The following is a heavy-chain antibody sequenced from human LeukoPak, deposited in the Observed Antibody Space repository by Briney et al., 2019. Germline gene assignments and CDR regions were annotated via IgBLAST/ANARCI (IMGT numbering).Heavy chain of an antibody. J-gene: IGHJ4*02. V-gene: IGHV3-23*01. CDR1: GFTFSKYA. CDR3: AKDTPFGGY. Sequence: PGGSLRLSCAASGFTFSKYAMSWVRQAPGKGLEWVSGISGSGSSTYYADPVKGRITISRDNSKNTLYLQMNSLRAEDTAIYYCAKDTPFGGYWGQGTLVTVSS. D-gene: IGHD3-16*01. CDR2: ISGSGSST.